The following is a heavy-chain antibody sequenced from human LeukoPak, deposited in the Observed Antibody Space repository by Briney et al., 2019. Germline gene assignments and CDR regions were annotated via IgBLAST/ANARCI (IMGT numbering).Heavy chain of an antibody. J-gene: IGHJ4*02. Sequence: GGSLRLSCAASGFTFSSYAMSWVRQAPGKGLEWVSAISGSGGSTYYADSVKGRFTISRDNSKNTLYLQMNSLRAENTAVYYCAKLEGSGSTTDFDYWGQGTLVTVSS. CDR2: ISGSGGST. D-gene: IGHD1-26*01. CDR3: AKLEGSGSTTDFDY. CDR1: GFTFSSYA. V-gene: IGHV3-23*01.